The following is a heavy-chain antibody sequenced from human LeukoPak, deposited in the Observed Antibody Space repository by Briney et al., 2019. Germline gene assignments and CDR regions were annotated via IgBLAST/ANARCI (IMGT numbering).Heavy chain of an antibody. J-gene: IGHJ4*02. CDR2: ISGSGGST. Sequence: PGGSLRLSCAASGFTVSGNYMSWVRQAPGKGLEWVSAISGSGGSTYYADSVKGRFTISRDNSKNTLYLQMNSLRAEDTAVYYCARVKVGPTVFDYWGQGTLVTVSS. D-gene: IGHD1-26*01. V-gene: IGHV3-23*01. CDR1: GFTVSGNY. CDR3: ARVKVGPTVFDY.